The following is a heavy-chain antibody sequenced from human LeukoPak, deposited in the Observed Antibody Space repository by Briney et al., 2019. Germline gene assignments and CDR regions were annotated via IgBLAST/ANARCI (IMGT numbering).Heavy chain of an antibody. CDR3: ARDPSSGWYWGGPQGIFDY. Sequence: GGSLRLSCAASGFTFSDYYMSWIRQAPGKGLEWVSYISSSGSTIYYADSVKGRFTISRDNAKNSLYLQMNSLRAEDTAVYYCARDPSSGWYWGGPQGIFDYWGQGTLVTVSS. CDR2: ISSSGSTI. J-gene: IGHJ4*02. CDR1: GFTFSDYY. D-gene: IGHD6-19*01. V-gene: IGHV3-11*01.